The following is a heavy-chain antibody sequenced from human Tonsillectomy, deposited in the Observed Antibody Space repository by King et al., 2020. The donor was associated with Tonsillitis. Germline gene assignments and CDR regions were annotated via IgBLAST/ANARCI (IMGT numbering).Heavy chain of an antibody. Sequence: VQLVESGGGLVKPGGSLRLSCAASGFTFSNAWMSWVRQAPGKGLEWVGRIKSKTDGGTTDYAAPVKGRFTISRDDSKNTLYLQMNSLKTEDTAVYYCTTGIKLWFNIAAAAIVWGQGTLVTVSS. D-gene: IGHD5-18*01. J-gene: IGHJ4*02. CDR1: GFTFSNAW. CDR3: TTGIKLWFNIAAAAIV. V-gene: IGHV3-15*01. CDR2: IKSKTDGGTT.